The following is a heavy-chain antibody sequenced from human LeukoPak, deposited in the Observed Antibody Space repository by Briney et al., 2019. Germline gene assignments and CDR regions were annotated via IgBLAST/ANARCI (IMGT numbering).Heavy chain of an antibody. CDR3: ARDRGAYLFGSHSS. J-gene: IGHJ4*02. CDR2: ISSSSSYI. Sequence: PGGSLRLSCAASGFTFSSYSMNWVRQAPGKGLEWVSSISSSSSYIYYADSVKGRFTISRDNAKSSLYLQLNSLGVEDTAVYYCARDRGAYLFGSHSSWGQGTLVTVSS. D-gene: IGHD5-18*01. V-gene: IGHV3-21*01. CDR1: GFTFSSYS.